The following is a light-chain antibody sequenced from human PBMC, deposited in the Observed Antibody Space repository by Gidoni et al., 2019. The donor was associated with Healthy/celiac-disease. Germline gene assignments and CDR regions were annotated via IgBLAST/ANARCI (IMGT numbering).Light chain of an antibody. CDR2: DAS. Sequence: EIVLTQSPATLSLSPGERATLSCGASQSVSSYLAWYQQKPGQAPRLLIYDASNRATGIPARFSGGGSGTDFTLTISSLEPEDFAVYYCQQRSNWPPWTFGQGTKVEIK. CDR3: QQRSNWPPWT. J-gene: IGKJ1*01. V-gene: IGKV3-11*01. CDR1: QSVSSY.